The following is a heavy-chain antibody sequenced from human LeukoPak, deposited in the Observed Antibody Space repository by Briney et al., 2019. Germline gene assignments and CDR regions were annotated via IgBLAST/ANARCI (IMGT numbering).Heavy chain of an antibody. J-gene: IGHJ4*02. CDR1: GGSISSGDYY. V-gene: IGHV4-30-4*01. D-gene: IGHD6-13*01. Sequence: SETLSLTCTVSGGSISSGDYYWSWIRQPPGKGLEWIGYIYYSGSTYYNPSLKSRVTISVDTSKNQFSLKLSSVTAADTAVYYCARHLAAAGPIDYWGQGTLVTVSS. CDR2: IYYSGST. CDR3: ARHLAAAGPIDY.